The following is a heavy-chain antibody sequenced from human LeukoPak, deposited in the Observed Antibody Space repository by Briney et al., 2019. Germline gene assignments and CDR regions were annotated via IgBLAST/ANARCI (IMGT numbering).Heavy chain of an antibody. D-gene: IGHD5-24*01. CDR3: ARGEFGDGYNSSPFDY. V-gene: IGHV4-59*01. CDR1: GGSISSYY. J-gene: IGHJ4*02. Sequence: PSETLSLTCTVSGGSISSYYWSWIRQPPVKGLEWMGYIYYIGSTNYNPSLKSRVTILVDTSKNQFSLKLSSVTAADTAEYYCARGEFGDGYNSSPFDYWGQGTLVTVSS. CDR2: IYYIGST.